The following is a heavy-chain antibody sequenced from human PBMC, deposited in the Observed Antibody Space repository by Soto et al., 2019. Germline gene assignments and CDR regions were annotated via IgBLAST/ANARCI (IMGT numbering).Heavy chain of an antibody. J-gene: IGHJ4*02. CDR3: AKVDYRSGWWGYFDY. CDR1: GFGFEGYC. CDR2: ISYDGHV. D-gene: IGHD6-13*01. Sequence: QVQLVESGGGVVQPGRSLKLSCATSGFGFEGYCMHWVRQAPGKGVEWAATISYDGHVQYTESVRGRFTISRDNSQSTLYLQLTSQPEDDTAIYVCAKVDYRSGWWGYFDYWGQGALVTVSS. V-gene: IGHV3-33*05.